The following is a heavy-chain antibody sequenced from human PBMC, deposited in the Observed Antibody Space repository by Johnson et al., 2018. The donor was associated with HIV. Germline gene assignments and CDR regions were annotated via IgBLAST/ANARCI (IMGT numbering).Heavy chain of an antibody. CDR2: FNWNGGST. J-gene: IGHJ3*01. CDR3: LREANAFNF. Sequence: VQLVESGGGVVRPGGSPRLPCAASGFPFDHYGMSWVRQAPGKGLEWVSCFNWNGGSTGYADSVKGRFSISTDNAKKSRFLRMNRLRAEATALYYCLREANAFNFWGQGTMVTVSS. CDR1: GFPFDHYG. V-gene: IGHV3-20*04. D-gene: IGHD5-12*01.